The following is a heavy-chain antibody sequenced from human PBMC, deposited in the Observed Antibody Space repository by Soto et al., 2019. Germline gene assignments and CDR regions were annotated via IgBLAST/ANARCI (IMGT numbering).Heavy chain of an antibody. CDR1: GFTFSSYA. J-gene: IGHJ6*02. V-gene: IGHV3-30-3*01. D-gene: IGHD6-13*01. CDR2: ISYDGSNK. Sequence: QVQLVESGGGVVQPGRSLRLSCAASGFTFSSYAMHWVRQAPGKGLEWVAVISYDGSNKYYADSVKGRFTISRDNSKNPLYLQTHSLRAEDTAVYHCARDDPPPSSSWYPIYYYYYGMDVWGQGTTVTVSS. CDR3: ARDDPPPSSSWYPIYYYYYGMDV.